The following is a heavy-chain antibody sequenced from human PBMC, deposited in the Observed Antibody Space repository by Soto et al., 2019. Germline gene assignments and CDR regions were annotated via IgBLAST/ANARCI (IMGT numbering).Heavy chain of an antibody. J-gene: IGHJ6*02. CDR1: GGSISSYY. V-gene: IGHV4-59*01. D-gene: IGHD2-2*01. Sequence: PSETLSLTCTVSGGSISSYYWSWIRQPPGKGLEWIGYIYYSGSTNYNPSLKSRDTISVDTSKNQFSLKLSSVTAAGTAVYYCARAAGYCSSTSCYYYYYYGMDVWGQGTTVTVSS. CDR2: IYYSGST. CDR3: ARAAGYCSSTSCYYYYYYGMDV.